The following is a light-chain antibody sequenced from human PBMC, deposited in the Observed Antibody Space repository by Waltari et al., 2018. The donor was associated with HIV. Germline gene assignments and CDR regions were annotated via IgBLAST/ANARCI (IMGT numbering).Light chain of an antibody. V-gene: IGLV2-14*03. CDR2: DFS. CDR3: CSYTSSDTLWV. CDR1: SRYVGDFNF. J-gene: IGLJ3*02. Sequence: QSALTHPASVSGSPGQSITISCTRSSRYVGDFNFVSWYQHRPGKAPKVMIYDFSYRPSGVSNRFSGSKSANTASLTISGLQAEDEAVYYCCSYTSSDTLWVFGGGTKLTVL.